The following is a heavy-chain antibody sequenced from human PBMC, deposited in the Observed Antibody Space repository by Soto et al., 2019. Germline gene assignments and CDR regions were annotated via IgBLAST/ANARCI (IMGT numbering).Heavy chain of an antibody. J-gene: IGHJ4*02. D-gene: IGHD1-20*01. CDR3: ARDYNYYFDP. CDR1: GGSINSDY. Sequence: PSETLSLTCTVSGGSINSDYWSWIRQPPGKGLEWIGYISHSGSTNYSPSLKSRITISADTSRNQVSLKLTSVSAAGTAVYYCARDYNYYFDPWGQGTLVTVSS. V-gene: IGHV4-59*01. CDR2: ISHSGST.